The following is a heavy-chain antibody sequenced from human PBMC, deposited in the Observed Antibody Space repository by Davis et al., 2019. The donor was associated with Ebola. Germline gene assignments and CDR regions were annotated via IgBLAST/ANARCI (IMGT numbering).Heavy chain of an antibody. CDR1: GDSIGSGDNY. J-gene: IGHJ3*02. V-gene: IGHV4-30-4*01. CDR2: IYASGSA. CDR3: ARGRSFYYDGSAYGVKDAFDI. D-gene: IGHD3-22*01. Sequence: MPSETLSLTCNVSGDSIGSGDNYWSWIRQPPGKGLEWIGYIYASGSAYYNPSLRSRLTISIDTSKNEFSLKLSSVTVADTAVYYCARGRSFYYDGSAYGVKDAFDIWGQGTMVTVSS.